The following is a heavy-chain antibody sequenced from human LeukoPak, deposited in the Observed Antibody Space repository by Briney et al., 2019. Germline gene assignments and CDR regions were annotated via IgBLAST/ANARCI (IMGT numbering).Heavy chain of an antibody. CDR3: ARHYGP. D-gene: IGHD3-10*01. CDR1: GGSISSGYY. Sequence: SETLSLTCTVSGGSISSGYYWGRIRQPPGKGLEWIGSIYYSGSTYYNPSLKSRVTISVDTSKNQFSLKLNSVTATDTAVYYCARHYGPWGQGTLVTVSS. J-gene: IGHJ4*02. CDR2: IYYSGST. V-gene: IGHV4-39*01.